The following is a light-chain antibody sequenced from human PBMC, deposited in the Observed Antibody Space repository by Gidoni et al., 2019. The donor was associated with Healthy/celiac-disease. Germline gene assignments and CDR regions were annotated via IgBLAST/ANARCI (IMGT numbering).Light chain of an antibody. CDR3: QSYDSSLSGVV. V-gene: IGLV1-40*01. J-gene: IGLJ2*01. Sequence: QSVLPQPPSVSVSPGQSVTISFTGSSSNIGAGYDVHWYQQLPGTAPKLLIYGNSNRPSGVPDRFSGSKSGTSASLAITGLQAEDEADYYCQSYDSSLSGVVFGGGTKLTVL. CDR2: GNS. CDR1: SSNIGAGYD.